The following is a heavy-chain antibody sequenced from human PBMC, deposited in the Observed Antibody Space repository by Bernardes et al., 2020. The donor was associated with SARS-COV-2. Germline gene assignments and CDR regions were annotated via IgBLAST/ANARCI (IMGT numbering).Heavy chain of an antibody. CDR1: GFTFSSYA. CDR3: AKQYNFGGSDDAFDI. J-gene: IGHJ3*02. CDR2: ISGSGSST. D-gene: IGHD2-15*01. V-gene: IGHV3-23*01. Sequence: GGSLRLSCAASGFTFSSYAINWVRQAPGKGLEWVSLISGSGSSTSYADSVKGRSTVSRDSSKNTVYLQMNSLRAEDTAVYFCAKQYNFGGSDDAFDIWGQGTMVTVS.